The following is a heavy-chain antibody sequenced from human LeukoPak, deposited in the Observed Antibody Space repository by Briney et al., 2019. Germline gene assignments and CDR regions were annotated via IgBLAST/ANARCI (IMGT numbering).Heavy chain of an antibody. CDR2: SRAKGDSYST. V-gene: IGHV3-72*01. J-gene: IGHJ6*02. CDR3: AREYFYGMDV. Sequence: GGSLRLSCAASGFPFSTYYMDWVRQAPGKGLEWVGLSRAKGDSYSTEYAASARGRFSISRDESQNSMFLHMNSLKTEDTAVYFCAREYFYGMDVWGQGTTVTVSS. CDR1: GFPFSTYY.